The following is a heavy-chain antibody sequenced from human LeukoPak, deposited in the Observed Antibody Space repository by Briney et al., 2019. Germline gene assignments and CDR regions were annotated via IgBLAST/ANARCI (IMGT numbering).Heavy chain of an antibody. V-gene: IGHV1-18*01. CDR3: ARSALYMVRGVSDY. CDR2: ISAYNGNT. D-gene: IGHD3-10*01. CDR1: GYTFTSYG. J-gene: IGHJ4*02. Sequence: ASVKVSCKASGYTFTSYGISWVRQAPGQGLEWMGWISAYNGNTNNAQKQQGRDTITTDTSTSTAYMELRSLRSDDTAVYYCARSALYMVRGVSDYWGQGTLVTVSS.